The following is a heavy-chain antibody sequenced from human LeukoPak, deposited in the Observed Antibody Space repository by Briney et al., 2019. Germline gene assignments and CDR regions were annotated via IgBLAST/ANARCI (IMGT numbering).Heavy chain of an antibody. J-gene: IGHJ6*02. CDR1: GFTFSSYG. Sequence: PGGSLRLSCAASGFTFSSYGMHWVRQAPGKGLEWVAVIWYDGSNKYYADSVKGRFTISRDNSKNTLYLQMNSLRAEDTAVYYCARVLAVAGTDYYYYYGMDVWGQGTMVTVSS. V-gene: IGHV3-33*01. D-gene: IGHD6-19*01. CDR2: IWYDGSNK. CDR3: ARVLAVAGTDYYYYYGMDV.